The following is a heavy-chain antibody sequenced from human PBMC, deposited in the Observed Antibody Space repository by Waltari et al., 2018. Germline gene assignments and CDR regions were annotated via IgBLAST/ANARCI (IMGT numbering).Heavy chain of an antibody. D-gene: IGHD6-19*01. CDR3: ARVGPYSSGCPKCYYYGMDV. J-gene: IGHJ6*02. CDR2: INPNSGGT. V-gene: IGHV1-2*02. Sequence: QVQLVQSGAEVKKPGASVKVSCKASGYTFTGYYMHWVRQAPGQGLGWMGWINPNSGGTNYAQKFQGRVTMTRDTYISTAYMELSRLRSDDTAVYYCARVGPYSSGCPKCYYYGMDVWGQGTTVTVSS. CDR1: GYTFTGYY.